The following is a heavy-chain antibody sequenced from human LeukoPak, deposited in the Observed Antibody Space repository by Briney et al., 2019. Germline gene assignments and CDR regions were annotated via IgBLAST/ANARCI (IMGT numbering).Heavy chain of an antibody. J-gene: IGHJ4*02. CDR3: ARAGRLRYFDWPGFDFDY. CDR2: INHSGST. D-gene: IGHD3-9*01. V-gene: IGHV4-34*01. Sequence: PSETLSLTCAVYGGSFSGYYWSWIRQPPGKGLEWIGEINHSGSTNYNPSLKSRVTISVDTSKNQFSLKLSSVTAADTAVYYCARAGRLRYFDWPGFDFDYWGQGILVTVSS. CDR1: GGSFSGYY.